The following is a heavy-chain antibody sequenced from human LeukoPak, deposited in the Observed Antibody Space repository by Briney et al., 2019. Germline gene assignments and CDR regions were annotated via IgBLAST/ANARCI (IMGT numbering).Heavy chain of an antibody. Sequence: PGGSLRLSCAAPGFAFNNYAMTWVRQAPGKGLEWVSNINDNGGQRHYADSVKGRFTISRDNSKNTLFLQMDGLRAEDTAVYYCAKTQWKVGATDYFDYWGQGILVTVSS. D-gene: IGHD1-26*01. CDR1: GFAFNNYA. V-gene: IGHV3-23*01. CDR2: INDNGGQR. J-gene: IGHJ4*02. CDR3: AKTQWKVGATDYFDY.